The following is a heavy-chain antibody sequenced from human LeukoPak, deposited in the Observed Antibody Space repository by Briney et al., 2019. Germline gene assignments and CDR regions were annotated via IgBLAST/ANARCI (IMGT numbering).Heavy chain of an antibody. CDR1: GGSVSSGSYY. J-gene: IGHJ3*02. V-gene: IGHV4-61*01. CDR3: ARQRSYYDAFDI. Sequence: SETLSLTCTVSGGSVSSGSYYWSWIRQPPGKGLEWIGYIYYSGSTNYNPSLKSRVTISVDTSKNQFSLKLSSVTAADTAVYYCARQRSYYDAFDIWGQGTMVTVSS. CDR2: IYYSGST. D-gene: IGHD3-10*01.